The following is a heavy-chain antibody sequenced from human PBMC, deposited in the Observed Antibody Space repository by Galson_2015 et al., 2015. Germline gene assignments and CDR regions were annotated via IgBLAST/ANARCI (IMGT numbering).Heavy chain of an antibody. CDR3: ARGVRFGVVITGGTFDI. V-gene: IGHV3-30-3*01. J-gene: IGHJ3*02. Sequence: LRLSCAASGFTFSNYAINWVRQAPGKGLEWVAVISYDGSSEYYADSMKDRFTISRDNSKNTLYLQMNGLKAEDTAVYYCARGVRFGVVITGGTFDIWGQGTMVTV. CDR2: ISYDGSSE. CDR1: GFTFSNYA. D-gene: IGHD3-3*01.